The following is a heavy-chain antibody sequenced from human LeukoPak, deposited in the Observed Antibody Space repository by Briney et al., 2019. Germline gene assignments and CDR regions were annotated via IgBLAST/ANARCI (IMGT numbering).Heavy chain of an antibody. J-gene: IGHJ6*03. CDR3: ASIAAAGTSYYYYYMDV. CDR1: GYTFTSYY. CDR2: INPSGGST. Sequence: ASVKVSCKASGYTFTSYYMHWVRQAPGQGLEWMGIINPSGGSTSYAQKFQGRVTMTRDMSTSTVYMELSSLRSEDTAVYYCASIAAAGTSYYYYYMDVWGKGTTVTVSS. D-gene: IGHD6-13*01. V-gene: IGHV1-46*01.